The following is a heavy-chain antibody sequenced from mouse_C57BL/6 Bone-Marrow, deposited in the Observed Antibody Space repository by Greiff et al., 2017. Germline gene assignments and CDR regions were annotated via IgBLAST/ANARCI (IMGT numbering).Heavy chain of an antibody. CDR2: IYPGNSDT. CDR1: DYTFTSYW. V-gene: IGHV1-5*01. Sequence: VQLQQSGTVLARPGASVKMSCKTSDYTFTSYWMHWVKQRPGQGLEWIGAIYPGNSDTSYNQKFKGKAKLTAVTSASTAYMELSSLTDEDSAVYYCTRYKFAYWGQGTLVTVSA. CDR3: TRYKFAY. J-gene: IGHJ3*01.